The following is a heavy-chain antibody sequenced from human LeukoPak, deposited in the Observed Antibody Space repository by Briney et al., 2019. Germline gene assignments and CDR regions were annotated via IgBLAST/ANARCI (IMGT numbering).Heavy chain of an antibody. Sequence: GESLKISCKASGYSFTNYWIGWVRQMPGKGLEWMGIIYPDDSDTTYSPSFQGQVTISADKSISTAYLQWSSLKASDTAMYYCARPQDFGLTGMNAFDIWGQGTMVTVSS. D-gene: IGHD7-27*01. J-gene: IGHJ3*02. CDR2: IYPDDSDT. CDR3: ARPQDFGLTGMNAFDI. V-gene: IGHV5-51*01. CDR1: GYSFTNYW.